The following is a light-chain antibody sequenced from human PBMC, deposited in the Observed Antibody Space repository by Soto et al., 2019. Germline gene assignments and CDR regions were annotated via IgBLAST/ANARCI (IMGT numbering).Light chain of an antibody. J-gene: IGKJ1*01. CDR2: KAS. CDR3: QQYNHCWT. Sequence: DIKMTQSPSTLSASVGDRVTITCRASEPISTWLAWYQQKPGKAPKLLIYKASNLQSGVPSRFSGSGSGTELTLTISSLQPDDFATYYCQQYNHCWTFGQGTKVEIK. V-gene: IGKV1-5*03. CDR1: EPISTW.